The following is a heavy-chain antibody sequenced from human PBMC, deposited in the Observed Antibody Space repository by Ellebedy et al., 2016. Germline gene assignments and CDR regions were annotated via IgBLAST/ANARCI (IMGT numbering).Heavy chain of an antibody. V-gene: IGHV4-39*02. CDR2: TYYTRAT. CDR1: GASISSSIYY. J-gene: IGHJ4*02. CDR3: ARLPRTMANAVYFFDS. Sequence: SETLSLXCTVSGASISSSIYYWAWIRQPPGKDLEWIGTTYYTRATSYNPSLRSRVTLDVDTSKNHFSLTLNSATAADTAVYYCARLPRTMANAVYFFDSWGQGTLVTVSS. D-gene: IGHD1-1*01.